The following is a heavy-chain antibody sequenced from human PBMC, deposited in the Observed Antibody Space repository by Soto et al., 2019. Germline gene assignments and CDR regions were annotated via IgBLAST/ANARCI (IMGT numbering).Heavy chain of an antibody. V-gene: IGHV1-69*13. D-gene: IGHD6-6*01. CDR2: IIPIFGTA. J-gene: IGHJ6*02. Sequence: ASVKVSCKASGGTFSSYAISWVRQAPGQGLEWMGGIIPIFGTANYAQKFQGRVTITADESTSTAYMELSSLRSEDTAVYYCARSPYSSSSHYYYYGMDVWGQGTTVTVS. CDR3: ARSPYSSSSHYYYYGMDV. CDR1: GGTFSSYA.